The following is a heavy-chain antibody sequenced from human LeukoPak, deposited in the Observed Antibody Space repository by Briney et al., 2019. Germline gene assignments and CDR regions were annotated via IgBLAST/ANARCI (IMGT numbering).Heavy chain of an antibody. Sequence: PGGSPRLSCAASGFTFSSYGMTWVRQAPGKGLEWVSGISGSGDNTWYADSVKGRLTISRGNSKKTLYLQMHSLRAEDTAVYYCAKASVWTMVRVVSYFDEWGQGIQVTVSS. V-gene: IGHV3-23*01. CDR3: AKASVWTMVRVVSYFDE. J-gene: IGHJ4*02. D-gene: IGHD3-10*01. CDR2: ISGSGDNT. CDR1: GFTFSSYG.